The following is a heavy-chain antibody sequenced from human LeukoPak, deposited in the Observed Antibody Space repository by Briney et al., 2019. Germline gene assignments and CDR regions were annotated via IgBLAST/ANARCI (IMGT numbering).Heavy chain of an antibody. Sequence: SETLSLTCTVAAGSISSYYWSWIRQPPGKGLEWIGYIYTSGSTNYNPSLKSRVTISVDTSKNQFSLKLSSVTAADTAVYYCARRTQGWLRPSGYYYYMDVWGKGTTVTVSS. D-gene: IGHD5-24*01. J-gene: IGHJ6*03. CDR1: AGSISSYY. V-gene: IGHV4-4*09. CDR3: ARRTQGWLRPSGYYYYMDV. CDR2: IYTSGST.